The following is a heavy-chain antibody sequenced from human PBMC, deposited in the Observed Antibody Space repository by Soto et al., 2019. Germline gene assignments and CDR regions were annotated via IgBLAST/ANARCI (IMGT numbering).Heavy chain of an antibody. CDR2: ISAYNGNT. D-gene: IGHD5-12*01. CDR3: ARDTRRPLRFASSDAFDI. CDR1: GYTFTSYG. Sequence: GASVKVSCKASGYTFTSYGISWVRQAPGQGLEWMGWISAYNGNTNYAQKLQGRVTMTTDTSTSTAYMELRSLRSDDTAVYYCARDTRRPLRFASSDAFDIWGQGTMVTVSS. V-gene: IGHV1-18*01. J-gene: IGHJ3*02.